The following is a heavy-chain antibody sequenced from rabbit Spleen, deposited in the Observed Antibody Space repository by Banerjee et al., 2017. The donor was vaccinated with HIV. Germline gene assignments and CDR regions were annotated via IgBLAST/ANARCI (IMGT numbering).Heavy chain of an antibody. CDR2: ISISSGST. CDR1: GFSFSSGYY. D-gene: IGHD5-1*01. CDR3: TRDLVAVIGWNFNL. V-gene: IGHV1S43*01. J-gene: IGHJ4*01. Sequence: QQQLVESGGDLVQPEGSLTLTCKASGFSFSSGYYMCWVRQAPGKGPEWVACISISSGSTYYASWVNGRFTISRSISLTTVDLKMSSLTAADTATYFCTRDLVAVIGWNFNLWGQGTLVTVS.